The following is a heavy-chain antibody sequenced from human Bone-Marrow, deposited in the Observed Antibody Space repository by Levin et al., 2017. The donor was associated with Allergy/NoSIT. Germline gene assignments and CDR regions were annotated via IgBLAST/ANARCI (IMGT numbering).Heavy chain of an antibody. CDR1: GYNFSDYW. Sequence: GESLKISCKISGYNFSDYWIGWVRQMPGSGLEWMGIIFPDDSDTRYSPSFQGQVTISADKSISTAYLQWSSLEASDTAIYYCARDMTTVGNCFDHWGQGTLVSVSS. V-gene: IGHV5-51*01. D-gene: IGHD4-23*01. J-gene: IGHJ4*02. CDR3: ARDMTTVGNCFDH. CDR2: IFPDDSDT.